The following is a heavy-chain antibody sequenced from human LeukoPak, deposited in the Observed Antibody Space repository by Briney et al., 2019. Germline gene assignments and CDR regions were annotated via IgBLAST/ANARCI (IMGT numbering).Heavy chain of an antibody. V-gene: IGHV3-23*01. J-gene: IGHJ6*02. Sequence: GGSLRLSCAASGFTFNSYAMSWVRQAPGKGLEWVSSISNTGGSTYDADSMKGRFTISRDNSKNTLYLQMNSPRAEDTAVYYCAKAPGYYYYYGMDVWGHGTTVTVSS. CDR3: AKAPGYYYYYGMDV. CDR2: ISNTGGST. CDR1: GFTFNSYA.